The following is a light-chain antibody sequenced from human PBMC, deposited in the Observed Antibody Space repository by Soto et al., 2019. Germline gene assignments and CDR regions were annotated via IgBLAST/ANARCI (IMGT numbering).Light chain of an antibody. CDR1: QSVGYTDGYTY. Sequence: DIVMTQSPLSLPVTPGEPASISCRSIQSVGYTDGYTYLSWFQQRPGQSPRRLIYKVSNRDSGVPDRFSGSGSGTDFTLKISRVEAEDVGIYYCMQGAHWPLTYGGGTKVDIK. CDR2: KVS. V-gene: IGKV2-30*01. CDR3: MQGAHWPLT. J-gene: IGKJ4*01.